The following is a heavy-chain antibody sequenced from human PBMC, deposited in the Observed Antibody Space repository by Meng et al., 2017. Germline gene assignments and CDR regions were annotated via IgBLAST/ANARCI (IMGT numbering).Heavy chain of an antibody. D-gene: IGHD5-24*01. V-gene: IGHV1-69*01. CDR3: ARVLRDGYNLGY. CDR2: IIPIFGTA. Sequence: QVDLGQSGVGGKKPWSSGKVSWKAPGGTFSSYAISWVRQAPGQGLEWMGGIIPIFGTANYAQKFQGRVTITADESTSTAYMELSSLRSEDTAVYYCARVLRDGYNLGYWGQGTLVTVSS. CDR1: GGTFSSYA. J-gene: IGHJ4*02.